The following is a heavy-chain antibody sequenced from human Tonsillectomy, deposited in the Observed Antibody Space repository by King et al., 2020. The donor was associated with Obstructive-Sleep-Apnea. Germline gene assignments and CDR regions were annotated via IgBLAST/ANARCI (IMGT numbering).Heavy chain of an antibody. J-gene: IGHJ4*02. V-gene: IGHV1-2*04. CDR1: GYTFIGYY. D-gene: IGHD6-13*01. Sequence: VQLVESGAEVKKPGASVKVSCKASGYTFIGYYMHWVRQAPGQGLEWMGWINPNSGGTNNAPKFQDWVSLTRDTSISTAYMELSRLRPDDTAVYYCVIAAAATDFDYWGQGTLVTVSS. CDR2: INPNSGGT. CDR3: VIAAAATDFDY.